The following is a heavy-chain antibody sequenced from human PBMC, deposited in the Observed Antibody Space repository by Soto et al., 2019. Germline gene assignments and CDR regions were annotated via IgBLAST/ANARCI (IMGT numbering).Heavy chain of an antibody. D-gene: IGHD6-13*01. V-gene: IGHV4-38-2*01. Sequence: PSETLSLTCGVSGHSISSGYYWGWIRQPPGKGLEWIGSVYHSGTTYYNPSLKSRVTISLDTSKNQFSLRLTSVTAADTAMYFCTRSLYSSSWYAGSWGQGTLVTVSS. CDR3: TRSLYSSSWYAGS. CDR2: VYHSGTT. CDR1: GHSISSGYY. J-gene: IGHJ4*02.